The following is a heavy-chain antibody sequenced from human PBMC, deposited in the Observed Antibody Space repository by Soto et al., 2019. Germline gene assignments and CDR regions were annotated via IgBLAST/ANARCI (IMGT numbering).Heavy chain of an antibody. CDR1: GYNFKTYW. Sequence: GESLKISCKGFGYNFKTYWIAWVRQMPGQGLEWMGIIYPGDSDTTYSPSFQGQVTISVDKTISTAYLQLSSLKASDTAMYYCARQHLYIATINNDVFDLWCPGPMVTV. J-gene: IGHJ3*01. CDR2: IYPGDSDT. D-gene: IGHD2-21*01. CDR3: ARQHLYIATINNDVFDL. V-gene: IGHV5-51*01.